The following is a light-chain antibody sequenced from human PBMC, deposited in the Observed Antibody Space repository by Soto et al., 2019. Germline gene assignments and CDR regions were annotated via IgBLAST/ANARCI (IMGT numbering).Light chain of an antibody. Sequence: DIVMTQSPDSLAVSLGERATINCKSSQSVLYSSNNKNYLVWYQQKPGQPPKLLIYWASTRESGVPDRFSGSGSGTDFTLTISSLQADDVAVYYCQQYYSTPWTFGQGTKVESK. CDR1: QSVLYSSNNKNY. J-gene: IGKJ1*01. CDR2: WAS. V-gene: IGKV4-1*01. CDR3: QQYYSTPWT.